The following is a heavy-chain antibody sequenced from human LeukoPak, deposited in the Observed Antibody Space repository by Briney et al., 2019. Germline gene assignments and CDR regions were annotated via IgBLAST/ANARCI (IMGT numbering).Heavy chain of an antibody. Sequence: SETLSLTCTVSGGSISSYYWSWIRQPPGKGLEWIGYIYYSGSTNYNPSLKSRVTISVDTSKNQFSLKLSSVTAADTAVYYCARGLAITYYYDSSGYYAFDYWGQGTLVTVSS. D-gene: IGHD3-22*01. J-gene: IGHJ4*02. V-gene: IGHV4-59*12. CDR1: GGSISSYY. CDR2: IYYSGST. CDR3: ARGLAITYYYDSSGYYAFDY.